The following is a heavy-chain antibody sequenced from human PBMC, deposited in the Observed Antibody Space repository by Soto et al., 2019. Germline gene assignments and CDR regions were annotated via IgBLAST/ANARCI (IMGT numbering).Heavy chain of an antibody. V-gene: IGHV3-7*03. Sequence: LRLSCAASGFTFSSYWMSWVRQAPGKGLEWVANIKQDGSEKYYVDSVKGRFTISRDNAKNSLYLQMNSLRAEDTAVYYCARSDPLGSAYYYYGMDVWGQGTTVTV. J-gene: IGHJ6*02. CDR2: IKQDGSEK. D-gene: IGHD2-21*01. CDR1: GFTFSSYW. CDR3: ARSDPLGSAYYYYGMDV.